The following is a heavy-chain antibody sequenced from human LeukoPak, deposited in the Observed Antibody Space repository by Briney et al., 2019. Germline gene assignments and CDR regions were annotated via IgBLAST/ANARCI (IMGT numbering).Heavy chain of an antibody. D-gene: IGHD3-16*01. CDR3: AKDRVGAPPGDWEYLGASNCFDI. CDR1: GYTFNRYG. Sequence: GASVKVSCKASGYTFNRYGVNWVRQAPGQGLESMGWIGTYNGNTNLAQKFKGRVTMTTDTATSTAYMELKSLRLDDTAVYYCAKDRVGAPPGDWEYLGASNCFDIWGQGTMVSVSS. V-gene: IGHV1-18*01. J-gene: IGHJ3*02. CDR2: IGTYNGNT.